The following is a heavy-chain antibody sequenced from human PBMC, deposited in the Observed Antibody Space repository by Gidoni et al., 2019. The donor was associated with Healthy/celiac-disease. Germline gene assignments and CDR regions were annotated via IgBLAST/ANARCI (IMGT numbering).Heavy chain of an antibody. CDR3: AKDPWDTAMVTTRGY. J-gene: IGHJ4*02. D-gene: IGHD5-18*01. CDR1: GFPFSSYA. Sequence: EVQLLESGGGLVQPGGSLRPSCAASGFPFSSYAMCWVRQAPGKGLEGVSAISGSGGSTYYEDSVKGRFTISRDNSKNTLYLQMNSLRAEDTAVYYCAKDPWDTAMVTTRGYWGQGTLVTVSS. V-gene: IGHV3-23*01. CDR2: ISGSGGST.